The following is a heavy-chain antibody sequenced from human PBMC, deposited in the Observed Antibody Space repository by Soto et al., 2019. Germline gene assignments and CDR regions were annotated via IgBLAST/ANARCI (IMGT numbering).Heavy chain of an antibody. Sequence: EVQLLESGGGLVQPGGSLRLSCAASGFTFSSCAMGWVRPAPGKGLEWVSGISGNGGRTYYADSVKGRFTISRDTSKNTLYLQMDSLGAADTAIYDCAKVVGDGNDYYEFWGKGTLVTVSS. CDR2: ISGNGGRT. J-gene: IGHJ4*02. V-gene: IGHV3-23*01. CDR3: AKVVGDGNDYYEF. CDR1: GFTFSSCA. D-gene: IGHD3-22*01.